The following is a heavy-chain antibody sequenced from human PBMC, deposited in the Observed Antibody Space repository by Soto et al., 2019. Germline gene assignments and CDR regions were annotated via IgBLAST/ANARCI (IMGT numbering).Heavy chain of an antibody. V-gene: IGHV4-34*01. CDR1: GGSFSGYY. CDR2: INHSGST. J-gene: IGHJ4*02. CDR3: ARGVFGDGYNSLDY. D-gene: IGHD3-3*01. Sequence: SETLSLTCAVYGGSFSGYYWSWIRQPPGKGLEWIGEINHSGSTNYNPSLKSRVTISVDTSKNQFSLKLSSVTAVDTAVYYCARGVFGDGYNSLDYWGQGTLVTVSS.